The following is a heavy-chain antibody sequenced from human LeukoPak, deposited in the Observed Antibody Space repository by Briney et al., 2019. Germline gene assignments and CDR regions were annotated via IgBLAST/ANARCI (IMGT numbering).Heavy chain of an antibody. J-gene: IGHJ4*02. Sequence: SETLSLTCIVSGGSISSYFWSWMRQPAGKGLEWIGRIYDSGTTTYNPSLRSRVTMSVDTSKNQLYLNLRYVTAADTAVYYCARKDGDYWGQGTLVTVSS. CDR2: IYDSGTT. V-gene: IGHV4-4*07. CDR1: GGSISSYF. CDR3: ARKDGDY.